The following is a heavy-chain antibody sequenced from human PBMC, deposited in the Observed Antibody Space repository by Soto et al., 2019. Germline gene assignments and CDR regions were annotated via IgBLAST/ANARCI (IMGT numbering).Heavy chain of an antibody. V-gene: IGHV4-31*03. CDR1: GGSISSDDFF. CDR3: XXXXDXXXXXXXXXDV. Sequence: QVQLQESGPGLVKPSETLSLSCNVSGGSISSDDFFWSWVRQHPARGLEWIGYIYHSGTTYYNPSLQSRITISVDTSKNQFSLKLRSVTAADTAVYXCXXXXDXXXXXXXXXDVXXXGTAVTVSA. J-gene: IGHJ6*01. CDR2: IYHSGTT.